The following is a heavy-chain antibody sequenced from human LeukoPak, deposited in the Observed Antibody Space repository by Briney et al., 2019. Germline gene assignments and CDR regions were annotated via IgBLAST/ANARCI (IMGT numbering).Heavy chain of an antibody. CDR2: IGSSSSYI. CDR3: ARGRDGYNRYPTQFDY. J-gene: IGHJ4*02. Sequence: GGSLRLSCAASGFTFSSYSMNWVRQAPGKGLEWVSSIGSSSSYIFYADSVKGRFTISRDNAKNSLYLQMNSLRAEDTAVYYCARGRDGYNRYPTQFDYWGRGTLVTVSS. CDR1: GFTFSSYS. V-gene: IGHV3-21*04. D-gene: IGHD5-24*01.